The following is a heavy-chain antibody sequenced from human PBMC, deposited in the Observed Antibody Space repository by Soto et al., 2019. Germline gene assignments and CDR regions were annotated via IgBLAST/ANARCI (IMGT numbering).Heavy chain of an antibody. V-gene: IGHV1-2*04. CDR1: GYTFTGYY. CDR3: ARGNYYDSSGYYYVDYFDY. D-gene: IGHD3-22*01. J-gene: IGHJ4*02. CDR2: INPNSGGT. Sequence: ASVKVSCKASGYTFTGYYMHCVLQSPLQWLDWMGWINPNSGGTNYAQKFQGWVTMTRDTSISTAYMELSRLRSDDTAVYYCARGNYYDSSGYYYVDYFDYWGQGTLVTVSS.